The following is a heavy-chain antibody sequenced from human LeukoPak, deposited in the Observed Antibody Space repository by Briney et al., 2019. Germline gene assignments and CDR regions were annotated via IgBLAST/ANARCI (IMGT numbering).Heavy chain of an antibody. CDR2: IGTAGDT. V-gene: IGHV3-13*01. D-gene: IGHD6-13*01. CDR3: ARVAKERVGGVYYFDY. Sequence: QPGGSLRLSCAASGFTISNYDMHWVRQATGKGLEWVSAIGTAGDTYYTGSVMGRFTISRENAKNSLYLQMDSLRAGDTAVYYCARVAKERVGGVYYFDYWGQGTLVTVSS. CDR1: GFTISNYD. J-gene: IGHJ4*02.